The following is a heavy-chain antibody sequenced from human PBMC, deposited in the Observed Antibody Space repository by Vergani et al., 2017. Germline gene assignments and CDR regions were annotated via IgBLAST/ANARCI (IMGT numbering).Heavy chain of an antibody. CDR3: ARFPDYGSGSYYYYYGMDV. CDR2: IYYSGST. CDR1: GGSISSYY. J-gene: IGHJ6*02. D-gene: IGHD3-10*01. V-gene: IGHV4-59*01. Sequence: QVQLQESGPGLVKPSETLSLTCTVSGGSISSYYWSWIRQPPGKGLEWIGYIYYSGSTNYNPSLKSRVTISVDTAKNQFSLKLSSVTAADTAVYYCARFPDYGSGSYYYYYGMDVWGQGTMVTVSS.